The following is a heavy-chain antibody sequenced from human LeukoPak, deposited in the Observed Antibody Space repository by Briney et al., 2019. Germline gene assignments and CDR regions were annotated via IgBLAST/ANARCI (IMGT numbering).Heavy chain of an antibody. J-gene: IGHJ6*02. V-gene: IGHV3-9*01. CDR3: AKDRGSRRYYYYGMDV. D-gene: IGHD3-16*01. CDR1: GFTFDDYA. Sequence: GGSLRLSCAASGFTFDDYAMHWVRQAPGKGREWVSGISWNSGSTGYADSVKGRFTISRDNAKNSLYLQMNSLRAEDTALYYCAKDRGSRRYYYYGMDVWGQGTTVTVSS. CDR2: ISWNSGST.